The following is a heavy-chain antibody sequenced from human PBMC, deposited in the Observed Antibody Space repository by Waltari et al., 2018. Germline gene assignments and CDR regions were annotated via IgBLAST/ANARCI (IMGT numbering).Heavy chain of an antibody. V-gene: IGHV1-8*03. Sequence: QVQLVQSGAEVKKPGASVKVSCKASGYTFTSYAINWLRQATGQGLEWMGWMNPNSGNTGYAQKFQGRVTITRNTSISTAYMELSSLRSEDTAVYYCAREHIPYYYYYGMDVWGQGTTVTVSS. CDR2: MNPNSGNT. J-gene: IGHJ6*02. CDR1: GYTFTSYA. CDR3: AREHIPYYYYYGMDV. D-gene: IGHD2-21*01.